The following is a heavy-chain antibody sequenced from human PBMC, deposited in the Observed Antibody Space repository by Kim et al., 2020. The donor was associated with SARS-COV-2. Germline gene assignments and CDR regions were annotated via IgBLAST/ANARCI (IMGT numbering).Heavy chain of an antibody. V-gene: IGHV4-34*01. Sequence: SETLSLTCGLYGASISGYSWGWVRQPPGRGPEWIGEVSHRGSVTYSPSLKTRVTISLDTPKRQFSLKMNSMTAADTGIYFCVRFGGTLSGMWRNFYAYY. CDR1: GASISGYS. CDR2: VSHRGSV. J-gene: IGHJ6*03. CDR3: VRFGGTLSGMWRNFYAYY. D-gene: IGHD3-10*01.